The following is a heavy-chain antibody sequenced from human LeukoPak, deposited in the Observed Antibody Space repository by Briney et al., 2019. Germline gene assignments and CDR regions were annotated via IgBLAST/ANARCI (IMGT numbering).Heavy chain of an antibody. V-gene: IGHV1-18*01. CDR3: ARDNGDSPSSHFDY. CDR2: ISAYNGNT. CDR1: GYTFTSYG. J-gene: IGHJ4*02. D-gene: IGHD4-17*01. Sequence: GPSVKVSCKASGYTFTSYGISWVRQAPGQGLEWMGWISAYNGNTNYAQKLQGRVTMTTDTSTSTAYMELRSLRSDDTAVYYCARDNGDSPSSHFDYWGQGTLVTVSS.